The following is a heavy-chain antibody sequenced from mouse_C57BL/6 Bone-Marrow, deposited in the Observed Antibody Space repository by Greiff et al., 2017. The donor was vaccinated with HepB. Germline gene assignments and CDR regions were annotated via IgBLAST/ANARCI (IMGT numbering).Heavy chain of an antibody. J-gene: IGHJ4*01. Sequence: VQVVESGAELMKPGASVKLSCKATGYTFTGYWIEWVKQRPGHGLEWIGEILPGSGSTNYNEKFKGKATFTADTSSNTAYMQLSSLTTEDSAIYYCAREEDYYCSSSYAMDYCGQGTSVTVSS. CDR3: AREEDYYCSSSYAMDY. D-gene: IGHD1-1*01. V-gene: IGHV1-9*01. CDR1: GYTFTGYW. CDR2: ILPGSGST.